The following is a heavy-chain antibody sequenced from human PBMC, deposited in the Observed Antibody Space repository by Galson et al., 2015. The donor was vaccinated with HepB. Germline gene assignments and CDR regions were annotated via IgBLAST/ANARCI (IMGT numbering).Heavy chain of an antibody. CDR2: ISGSGGST. Sequence: SLRLSCAASGFTFSSYAMSWVRQAPGKGLEWVSAISGSGGSTYYADFVKGRFTISRDNSKNTLYLQMNSLRAEDTAVYYCAKTNPSGYCSGGSCYSPASFDPWGQGTLVTVSS. CDR1: GFTFSSYA. V-gene: IGHV3-23*01. D-gene: IGHD2-15*01. CDR3: AKTNPSGYCSGGSCYSPASFDP. J-gene: IGHJ5*02.